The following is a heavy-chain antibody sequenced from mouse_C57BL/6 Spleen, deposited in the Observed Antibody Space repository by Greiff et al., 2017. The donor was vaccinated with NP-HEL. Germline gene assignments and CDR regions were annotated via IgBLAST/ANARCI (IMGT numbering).Heavy chain of an antibody. V-gene: IGHV1-69*01. J-gene: IGHJ4*01. CDR3: AREGGTKGYAMDY. D-gene: IGHD1-1*01. Sequence: VQLQQSGAELVMPGASVKLSCKASGYTFTSYWMHWVKQRPGQGLEWIGEIDPSDSYTNYNQKFKGKSTLTVDKSSSTAYMQLSSLTSEDSAVYYCAREGGTKGYAMDYWGQGTSVTVSS. CDR1: GYTFTSYW. CDR2: IDPSDSYT.